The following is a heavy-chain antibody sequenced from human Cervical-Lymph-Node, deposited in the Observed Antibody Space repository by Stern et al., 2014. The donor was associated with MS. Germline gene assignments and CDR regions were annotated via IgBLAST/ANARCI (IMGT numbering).Heavy chain of an antibody. CDR1: GFTVSRDY. CDR3: ARDTSSPERSDW. V-gene: IGHV3-53*01. Sequence: EVQLVESGGGVIKPGGSLRLSCTASGFTVSRDYMTWVRQAPGKGLEWVSLITNVGSTFYTYSVKGRFTISRDDSKNTVYLHMTSLRAEDTAMYYCARDTSSPERSDWWGQGTLVTVSS. J-gene: IGHJ4*02. D-gene: IGHD1-1*01. CDR2: ITNVGST.